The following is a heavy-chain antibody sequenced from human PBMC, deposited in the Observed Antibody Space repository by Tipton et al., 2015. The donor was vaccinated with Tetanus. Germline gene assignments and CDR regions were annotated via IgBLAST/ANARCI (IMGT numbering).Heavy chain of an antibody. D-gene: IGHD3-3*02. Sequence: TLSLTCSVSGASLSTSHWAWIRQPPGKGLEWIGKITYSRATNYNASLRSRVSMSLGTSTNQFSLRLTSATTADTAVYFCARERIRLIGEVIFRFFDVWGRGTLVTVSS. V-gene: IGHV4-59*01. CDR1: GASLSTSH. J-gene: IGHJ2*01. CDR3: ARERIRLIGEVIFRFFDV. CDR2: ITYSRAT.